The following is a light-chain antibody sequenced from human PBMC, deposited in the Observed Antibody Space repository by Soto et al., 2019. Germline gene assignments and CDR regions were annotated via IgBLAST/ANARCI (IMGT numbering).Light chain of an antibody. CDR1: SSSIGSNS. J-gene: IGLJ1*01. Sequence: QSVLTQPASASGTPGQRVTISCSGSSSSIGSNSVNWYQQLPRTAPKVLIYTNNQRPSGVPDRFSGSKSGTSASLAISGLQSQDEADYYCAAWDGRLNVYVFGNGSKLTVL. CDR2: TNN. V-gene: IGLV1-44*01. CDR3: AAWDGRLNVYV.